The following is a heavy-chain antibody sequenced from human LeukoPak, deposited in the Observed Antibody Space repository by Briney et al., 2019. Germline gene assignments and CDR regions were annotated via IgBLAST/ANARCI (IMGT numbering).Heavy chain of an antibody. CDR2: ISRGGST. D-gene: IGHD2-15*01. CDR1: GGSFRGYY. Sequence: SETLSLTCTVYGGSFRGYYWSWIRQPPGKGLEGIGEISRGGSTNYNPSLKSRATVSVDTSKNQFSLKLNSVTAADTAVYYCARDRLVIIAARNFDSWGQGTLVTVSS. V-gene: IGHV4-34*01. J-gene: IGHJ4*02. CDR3: ARDRLVIIAARNFDS.